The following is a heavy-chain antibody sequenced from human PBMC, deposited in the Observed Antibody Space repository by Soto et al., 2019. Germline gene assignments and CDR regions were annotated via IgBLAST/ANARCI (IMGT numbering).Heavy chain of an antibody. CDR3: TTDFDGDYGDYGVAFDI. D-gene: IGHD4-17*01. CDR2: IKSKTDGGTT. J-gene: IGHJ3*02. Sequence: PGGSLRLSCAASGFTFSNAWMSWVRQAPGKGLEWVGRIKSKTDGGTTDYAAPVKGRFTISRDDSKNTLHLQMNSLKTEDTAVYYCTTDFDGDYGDYGVAFDIWGQGTMVTVSS. V-gene: IGHV3-15*01. CDR1: GFTFSNAW.